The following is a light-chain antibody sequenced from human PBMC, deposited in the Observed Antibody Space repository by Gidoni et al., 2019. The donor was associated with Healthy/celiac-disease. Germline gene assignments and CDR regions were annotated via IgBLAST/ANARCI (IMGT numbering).Light chain of an antibody. CDR1: QSVLYSSNNKNY. J-gene: IGKJ1*01. CDR2: WAS. Sequence: DIVMTQHPDSLAVSLGERATSNCKSSQSVLYSSNNKNYLAWYQQKPGQPPKLLIYWASTRESGVPDRFSGSGSGTDFTLTISSLQAEDVAVYCCQQYYSTPRTFGQGTKVEIK. CDR3: QQYYSTPRT. V-gene: IGKV4-1*01.